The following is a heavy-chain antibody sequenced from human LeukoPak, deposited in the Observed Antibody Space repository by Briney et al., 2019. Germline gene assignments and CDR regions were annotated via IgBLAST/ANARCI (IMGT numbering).Heavy chain of an antibody. CDR1: GRSFSGYY. J-gene: IGHJ6*02. CDR2: INHSGST. V-gene: IGHV4-34*01. CDR3: ARERVVRGVIINSYGMDV. Sequence: PSETLSLTCAVYGRSFSGYYWSWIRQPPGKGLEWIGEINHSGSTNYNPSLKSRVTISVDTSKNQFSLKLSSVTAADTAVYYCARERVVRGVIINSYGMDVWGQGTTVTVSS. D-gene: IGHD3-10*01.